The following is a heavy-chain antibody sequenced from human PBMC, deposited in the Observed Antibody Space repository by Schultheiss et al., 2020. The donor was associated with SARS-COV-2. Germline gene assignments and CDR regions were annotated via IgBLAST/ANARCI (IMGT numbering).Heavy chain of an antibody. CDR2: IYYSGST. J-gene: IGHJ5*02. Sequence: ESLKISCTVSGGSISSSSYYWGWIRQPPGKGLEWIGSIYYSGSTYYNPSLKSRVTISVDTSKNQFSLKLSSVTAADTAVYYCARGGGSYLYWFDPWGQGTLVTVSS. V-gene: IGHV4-39*07. D-gene: IGHD1-26*01. CDR3: ARGGGSYLYWFDP. CDR1: GGSISSSSYY.